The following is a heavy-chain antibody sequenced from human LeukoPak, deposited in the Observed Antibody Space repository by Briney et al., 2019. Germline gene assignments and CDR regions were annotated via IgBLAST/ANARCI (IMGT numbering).Heavy chain of an antibody. CDR2: IYYTGST. D-gene: IGHD3-10*01. CDR3: AMHGSRDSFGKAFEV. Sequence: SETLSLTFTVSGGSISNYYWGWIRQPPGKGLGWIAYIYYTGSTNYNPSPKSPVTISLDTSKNPFSLKLSSVTAADTAVYFCAMHGSRDSFGKAFEVWGQGTMVTVSS. V-gene: IGHV4-59*08. CDR1: GGSISNYY. J-gene: IGHJ3*01.